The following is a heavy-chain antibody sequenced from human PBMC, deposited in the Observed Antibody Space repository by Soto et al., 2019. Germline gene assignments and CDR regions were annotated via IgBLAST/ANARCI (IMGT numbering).Heavy chain of an antibody. CDR3: AADYDILTGWVEYYYGMDV. CDR2: IVVGSGNT. D-gene: IGHD3-9*01. V-gene: IGHV1-58*02. CDR1: GFTFTSSA. J-gene: IGHJ6*02. Sequence: GASVKVSCKASGFTFTSSAMQWVRQARGQRLEWIGWIVVGSGNTNYAQKFQERVTITRDMSTSTAYMELSSLRSEDTAVYYCAADYDILTGWVEYYYGMDVWGQGTTVTVSS.